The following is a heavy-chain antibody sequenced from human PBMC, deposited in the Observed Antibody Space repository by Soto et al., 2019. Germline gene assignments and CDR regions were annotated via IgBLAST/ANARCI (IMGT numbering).Heavy chain of an antibody. J-gene: IGHJ6*03. Sequence: ASVKVSCKASGYTFTRYDINWVRQATGQGLERMGWMNPNSGNTGYAQKFQGRVTMTRNTSISTAYMELSSLRSEDTAVYYCARASHGLLWFGELSDSYYYMDVWGKGTTVTVSS. CDR2: MNPNSGNT. D-gene: IGHD3-10*01. V-gene: IGHV1-8*01. CDR1: GYTFTRYD. CDR3: ARASHGLLWFGELSDSYYYMDV.